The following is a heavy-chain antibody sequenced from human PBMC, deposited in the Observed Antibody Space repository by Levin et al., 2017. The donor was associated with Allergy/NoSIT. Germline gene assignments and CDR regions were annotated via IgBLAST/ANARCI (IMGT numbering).Heavy chain of an antibody. CDR3: AKDRMITFGGVIVPPAYGIDY. Sequence: SGGSLRLSCAASGFTFSSYAMSWVRQAPGKGLEWVSAISGSGGSTYYADSVKGRFTISRDNSKNTLYLQMNSLRAEDTAVYYCAKDRMITFGGVIVPPAYGIDYWGQGTLVTVSS. V-gene: IGHV3-23*01. CDR2: ISGSGGST. J-gene: IGHJ4*02. CDR1: GFTFSSYA. D-gene: IGHD3-16*02.